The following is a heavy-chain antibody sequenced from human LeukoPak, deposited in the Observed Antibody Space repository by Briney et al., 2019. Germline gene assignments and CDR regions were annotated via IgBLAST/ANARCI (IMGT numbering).Heavy chain of an antibody. V-gene: IGHV3-23*01. CDR2: ISGSGGST. D-gene: IGHD3-10*01. CDR3: AKDSGGDDAFDI. CDR1: GFTFSSYA. Sequence: GGSLRLSCAASGFTFSSYAMSWVRQAPGKGLEWVLAISGSGGSTYYADSVKGRFTISRDNSKNTLYLQMNSLRAEDTAVYYCAKDSGGDDAFDIWGQGTMVTVSS. J-gene: IGHJ3*02.